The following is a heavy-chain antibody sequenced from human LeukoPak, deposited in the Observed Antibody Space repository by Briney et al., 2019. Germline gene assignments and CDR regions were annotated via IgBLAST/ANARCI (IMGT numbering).Heavy chain of an antibody. V-gene: IGHV1-8*01. D-gene: IGHD1-14*01. CDR3: VRVPPRTTNYAY. CDR2: MNPNSSNT. CDR1: GYTFTSYG. J-gene: IGHJ4*02. Sequence: ASVKVSCKASGYTFTSYGINWVRQATGQGLEWMGWMNPNSSNTGYAQKFQGRVTMTRNTSIGTAYMELSSLRSEDTAIYYCVRVPPRTTNYAYWGQGTLVTVSS.